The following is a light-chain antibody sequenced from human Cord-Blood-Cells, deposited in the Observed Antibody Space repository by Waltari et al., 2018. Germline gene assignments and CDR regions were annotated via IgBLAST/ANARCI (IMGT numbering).Light chain of an antibody. CDR3: QQDGSSPYT. CDR1: QSVSSSY. CDR2: GAS. J-gene: IGKJ2*01. V-gene: IGKV3-20*01. Sequence: EIVLTQSPGTLSLSPGERATLSCRASQSVSSSYLAWYQQKPGQAPRLLIYGASSRATGIPDRFSGSGSGTDFTLTISRLGPEDFAVYYCQQDGSSPYTFGQGTKLEIK.